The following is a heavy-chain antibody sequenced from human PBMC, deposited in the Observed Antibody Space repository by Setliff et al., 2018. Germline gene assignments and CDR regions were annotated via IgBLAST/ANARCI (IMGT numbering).Heavy chain of an antibody. D-gene: IGHD6-25*01. CDR1: GFTFSNHW. CDR3: ARGNSGGDY. V-gene: IGHV3-7*01. Sequence: GSLRLSCEGSGFTFSNHWISWVRQVPGKGLEWVANIKQTGSEKYYVDSVKGRFTISRDNARNSLYLQMNSLRAEDTAVYYCARGNSGGDYWGQGTLVTVSS. J-gene: IGHJ4*02. CDR2: IKQTGSEK.